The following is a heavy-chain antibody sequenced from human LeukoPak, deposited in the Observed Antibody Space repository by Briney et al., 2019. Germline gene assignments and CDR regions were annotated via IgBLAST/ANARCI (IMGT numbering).Heavy chain of an antibody. CDR3: VLWFGESYFDY. CDR2: IYPGDSDT. D-gene: IGHD3-10*01. J-gene: IGHJ4*02. V-gene: IGHV5-51*01. Sequence: GESLKISCEGSGYSSSSYWIGWVRQMAGRGLEWMGIIYPGDSDTTYSPSFQGQVTISADKSISTAYLQWSSLKASDTAMYYCVLWFGESYFDYWGQGTLVTVSS. CDR1: GYSSSSYW.